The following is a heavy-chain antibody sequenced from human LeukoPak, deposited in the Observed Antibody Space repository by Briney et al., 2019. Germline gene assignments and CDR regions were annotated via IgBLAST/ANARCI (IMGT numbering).Heavy chain of an antibody. CDR2: LYYTGRT. J-gene: IGHJ1*01. D-gene: IGHD3-22*01. CDR3: ARRRYYDGSGYLE. Sequence: PSETLSLTCSVSGDSISRSDSYWDWIRQPPGKGLEWIGTLYYTGRTYYSPSPKSRLTMSVDTSNNQFSLTLRSVTAADTAVYYCARRRYYDGSGYLEWGQGTLLSVSS. CDR1: GDSISRSDSY. V-gene: IGHV4-39*01.